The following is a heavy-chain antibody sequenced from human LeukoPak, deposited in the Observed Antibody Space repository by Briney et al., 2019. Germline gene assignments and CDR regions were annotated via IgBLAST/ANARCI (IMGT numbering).Heavy chain of an antibody. CDR3: VRDKLTGASRLDY. Sequence: GGSLRLSCAASGFTFSNYWMSWVRQAPGKELEWVANIKQDGSEVYYVDSVKGRFTISRDNAKNSLYLQMNSLRAEDTAVYYCVRDKLTGASRLDYWGQGTLLTVSS. CDR1: GFTFSNYW. D-gene: IGHD7-27*01. V-gene: IGHV3-7*03. CDR2: IKQDGSEV. J-gene: IGHJ4*02.